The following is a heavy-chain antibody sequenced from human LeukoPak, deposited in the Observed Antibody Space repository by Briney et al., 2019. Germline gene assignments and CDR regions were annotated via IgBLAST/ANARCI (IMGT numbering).Heavy chain of an antibody. D-gene: IGHD3/OR15-3a*01. CDR3: ARDFDFWSSRNNDAFDI. CDR2: IYYSGST. J-gene: IGHJ3*02. Sequence: PSETLSLTCTVSGGSISSGDYYWSWIRQPPGKGLEWIGYIYYSGSTYYNPSLKSRVTISVDTSKNQFSLRLSSVTAADTAVYYCARDFDFWSSRNNDAFDIWDQGTMVTVSS. V-gene: IGHV4-30-4*08. CDR1: GGSISSGDYY.